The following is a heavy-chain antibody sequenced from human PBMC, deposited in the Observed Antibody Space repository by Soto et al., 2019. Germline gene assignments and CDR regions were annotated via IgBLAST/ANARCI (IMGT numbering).Heavy chain of an antibody. V-gene: IGHV4-59*08. CDR1: GGSISSYY. CDR3: ARHNGPLYVGYYYDMDV. Sequence: SETLSLTYTVSGGSISSYYGGWFRQPPGKGLEWIGYIYYSGSTTYHPSLKSRVTISVDTSKNQFSLNLTSVTAADTAVYYCARHNGPLYVGYYYDMDVWGQGTTVTVSS. D-gene: IGHD3-16*01. J-gene: IGHJ6*02. CDR2: IYYSGST.